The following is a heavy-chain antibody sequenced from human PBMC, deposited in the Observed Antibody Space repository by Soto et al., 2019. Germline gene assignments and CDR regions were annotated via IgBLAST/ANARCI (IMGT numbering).Heavy chain of an antibody. J-gene: IGHJ4*02. CDR3: ARRYYDTLTGLPYYVAY. CDR1: GFSLSTSGMG. V-gene: IGHV2-5*02. CDR2: IYWDDDR. Sequence: QVTLKVAGPTLLKPTQPLTLTCTFSGFSLSTSGMGVGWIRQPPGKALEWLGLIYWDDDRRHSPPLNRRLTITKDTSMNQVGLTMANLDPVNTATYYCARRYYDTLTGLPYYVAYWGQGALVTVSS. D-gene: IGHD3-9*01.